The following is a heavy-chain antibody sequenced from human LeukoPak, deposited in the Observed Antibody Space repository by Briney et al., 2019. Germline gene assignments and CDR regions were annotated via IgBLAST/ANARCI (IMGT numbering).Heavy chain of an antibody. J-gene: IGHJ2*01. CDR3: ARDKESSSWYQGYFDL. CDR2: ISAGGDST. CDR1: GGSFSGYY. Sequence: ETLSLTCAVYGGSFSGYYWSWIRQAPGKGLEWVSAISAGGDSTYYADSVKGRFAISRDNSKNTLYLQMNSLRAEDTAVYYCARDKESSSWYQGYFDLWGRGTLVTVSS. D-gene: IGHD6-13*01. V-gene: IGHV3-23*01.